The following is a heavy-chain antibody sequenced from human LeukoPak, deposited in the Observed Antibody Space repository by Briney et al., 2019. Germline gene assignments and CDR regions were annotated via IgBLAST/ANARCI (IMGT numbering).Heavy chain of an antibody. D-gene: IGHD3-10*01. Sequence: GGSLRLSCAASGFTFSSHAMRWVRQAPGKGLEWISYISGSGSVSYYEDSVKGRFTISRDNAKNSLYLQMNSLRDEDAALYYCARDGGFGFLAAFDIWGQGTMVTVSS. V-gene: IGHV3-48*02. CDR2: ISGSGSVS. J-gene: IGHJ3*02. CDR3: ARDGGFGFLAAFDI. CDR1: GFTFSSHA.